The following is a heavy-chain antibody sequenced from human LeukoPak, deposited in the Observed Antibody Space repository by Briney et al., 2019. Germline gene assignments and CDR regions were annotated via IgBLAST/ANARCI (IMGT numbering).Heavy chain of an antibody. J-gene: IGHJ5*02. V-gene: IGHV4-39*07. Sequence: SETLSLTCTVPGGSISSSSYYWGWIRQPPGKGLEWIGSIYYSGSTYYNPSLKSRVTISVDTSKNQFSLKLSSVTAADTAVYYCARDGRGSSSRAEWFDPWGQGTLVTVSS. CDR1: GGSISSSSYY. D-gene: IGHD6-13*01. CDR2: IYYSGST. CDR3: ARDGRGSSSRAEWFDP.